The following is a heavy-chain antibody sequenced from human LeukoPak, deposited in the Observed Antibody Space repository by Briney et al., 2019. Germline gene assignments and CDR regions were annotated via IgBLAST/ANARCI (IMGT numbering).Heavy chain of an antibody. J-gene: IGHJ6*03. Sequence: ASVKVSCQASGYTFTGYYIHWVRQAPGQGLEWMGRINPNSGGTNCAQKFQGRVTMTRDTSISTAYMEVSRLRSDDTAMYYCARSYGDSGNHFYYMDVWGKGTTVTVSS. CDR2: INPNSGGT. V-gene: IGHV1-2*06. D-gene: IGHD4-17*01. CDR3: ARSYGDSGNHFYYMDV. CDR1: GYTFTGYY.